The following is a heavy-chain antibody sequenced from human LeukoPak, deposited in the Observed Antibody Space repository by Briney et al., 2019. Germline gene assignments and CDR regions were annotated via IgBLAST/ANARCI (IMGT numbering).Heavy chain of an antibody. Sequence: GGSLRLSCAASGFTLSTYAMSWVRRAPGKGLEWVSSISASGGSTYYADSVKGRFGISRDNSKNTLYLQMNSLRAEDTAVYYCAREPTIGGHFDYWGQGTLVTVSS. CDR3: AREPTIGGHFDY. D-gene: IGHD1-1*01. CDR1: GFTLSTYA. J-gene: IGHJ4*02. CDR2: ISASGGST. V-gene: IGHV3-23*01.